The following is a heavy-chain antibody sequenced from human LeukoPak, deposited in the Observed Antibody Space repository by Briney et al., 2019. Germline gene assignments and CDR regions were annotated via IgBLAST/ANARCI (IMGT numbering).Heavy chain of an antibody. D-gene: IGHD5-18*01. Sequence: GASVKVSCKASGYTFTGYYMHWVRQAPGQGLEWMGRINPNSGGTNYAQKFQGRVTMTRDTSISTAHMELSSLRSEDTAVYYCARGRRYGYGYMSWGQGTLVTVSS. CDR1: GYTFTGYY. V-gene: IGHV1-2*06. CDR3: ARGRRYGYGYMS. CDR2: INPNSGGT. J-gene: IGHJ4*02.